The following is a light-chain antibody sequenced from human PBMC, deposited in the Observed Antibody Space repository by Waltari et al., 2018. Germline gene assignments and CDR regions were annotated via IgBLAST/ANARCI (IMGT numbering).Light chain of an antibody. CDR3: QQYYSYPQT. CDR1: QGISSY. V-gene: IGKV1-8*01. Sequence: AIRMTQSPSSLSASTGDRVTITCRASQGISSYLAWYQQKPGKAPKLLTYAASTLQSGVPSRFSGSGSGTDFTLTISCLQSEDFATYYCQQYYSYPQTFGQGTKVEIK. J-gene: IGKJ1*01. CDR2: AAS.